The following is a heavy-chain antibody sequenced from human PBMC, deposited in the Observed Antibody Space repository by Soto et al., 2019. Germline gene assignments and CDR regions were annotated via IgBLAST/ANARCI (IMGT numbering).Heavy chain of an antibody. J-gene: IGHJ6*03. CDR2: ISGSGGST. V-gene: IGHV3-23*01. D-gene: IGHD3-10*01. CDR1: GFTFSSYA. Sequence: GGSLRLSCAASGFTFSSYAMSWVRQAPGKGLEWVSAISGSGGSTYYADSVKGRFTISRDNSKNTLYLQMNSLRAEDTAVYYCAKPLGVKEYYYYYYMDVWGKGTTVTVSS. CDR3: AKPLGVKEYYYYYYMDV.